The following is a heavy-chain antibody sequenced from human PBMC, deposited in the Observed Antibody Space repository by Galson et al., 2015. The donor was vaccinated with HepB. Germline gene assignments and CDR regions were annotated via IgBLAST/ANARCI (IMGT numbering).Heavy chain of an antibody. CDR3: ARDPLAGRAYYYGMDV. CDR2: TYYRSKWYN. Sequence: CAISGDSVSRSGVTWNWIRQSPSSGLEWLGRTYYRSKWYNDYVVSVKSRITINADTSKNQVSLQLNSVTPEDTAVYYCARDPLAGRAYYYGMDVWGQGTTVTVSS. CDR1: GDSVSRSGVT. V-gene: IGHV6-1*01. D-gene: IGHD6-19*01. J-gene: IGHJ6*02.